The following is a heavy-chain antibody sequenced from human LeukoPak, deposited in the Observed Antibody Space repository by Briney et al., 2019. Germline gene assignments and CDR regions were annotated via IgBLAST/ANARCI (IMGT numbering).Heavy chain of an antibody. Sequence: GGSLRLSCAASGFTFDDYGMSWVRQAPGKGLEWVSGINWNGGSTGYADSVKGRFTISRDNAKNSLYLQMNSLRAEDTALYYCARGGRNWNDDAFDIWGQGTMVTVSS. CDR1: GFTFDDYG. CDR2: INWNGGST. J-gene: IGHJ3*02. V-gene: IGHV3-20*04. CDR3: ARGGRNWNDDAFDI. D-gene: IGHD1-20*01.